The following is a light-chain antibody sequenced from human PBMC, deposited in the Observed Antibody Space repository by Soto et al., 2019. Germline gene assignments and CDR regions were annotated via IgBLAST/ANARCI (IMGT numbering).Light chain of an antibody. J-gene: IGKJ1*01. Sequence: EIVLTQSPATLSLSPGERATLSCRASQSVSSYLGWYQQKPGQAPRLLISDASNRATGIPARFSGSGSGTDFTLTISSLEPEDFAVYYCQQRSNWPWTFGQGTKVDI. CDR3: QQRSNWPWT. CDR1: QSVSSY. V-gene: IGKV3-11*01. CDR2: DAS.